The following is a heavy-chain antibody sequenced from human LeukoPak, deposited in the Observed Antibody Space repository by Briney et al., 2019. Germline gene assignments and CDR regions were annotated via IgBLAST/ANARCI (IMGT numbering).Heavy chain of an antibody. CDR2: IYHSGST. CDR1: GYSISSGYY. J-gene: IGHJ2*01. CDR3: ARGRADYGSGNYVVWYFDL. D-gene: IGHD3-10*01. V-gene: IGHV4-38-2*02. Sequence: TSETLSLTCTVSGYSISSGYYWGWIRQPPGKGLEWIGSIYHSGSTYYNPSLKSRVTISVDTSKNQFSLKLRFVTAADTAVYYCARGRADYGSGNYVVWYFDLWGRGTLVTVSS.